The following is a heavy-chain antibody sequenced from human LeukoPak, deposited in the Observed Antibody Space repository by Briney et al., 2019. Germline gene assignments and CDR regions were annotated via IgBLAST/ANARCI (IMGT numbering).Heavy chain of an antibody. Sequence: SETLSLTCTVSGGSISSYYWSWIRQPPGKGLEWIGEIYHSGSTNYNPSLKSRVTISVDKSKNQFSLKLSSVTAADTAVYYCARRSSSWYKVLQWDAFDIWGQGTMVTVSS. CDR2: IYHSGST. D-gene: IGHD6-13*01. V-gene: IGHV4-59*12. J-gene: IGHJ3*02. CDR1: GGSISSYY. CDR3: ARRSSSWYKVLQWDAFDI.